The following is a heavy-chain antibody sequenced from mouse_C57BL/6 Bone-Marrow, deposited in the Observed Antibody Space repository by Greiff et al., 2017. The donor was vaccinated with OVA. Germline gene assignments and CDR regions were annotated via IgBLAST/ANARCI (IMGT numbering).Heavy chain of an antibody. V-gene: IGHV7-1*01. CDR1: GFTFSDFY. CDR2: SRNKANDYTT. Sequence: EVQLVESGGGLVQSGRSLRLSCATSGFTFSDFYMEWVRQAPGKGLEWIAASRNKANDYTTEYSASVKGRFIVSRDTSQSILYLQMNALRAEDTAIYYCARDYFDVWGTGTTVTVSS. J-gene: IGHJ1*03. CDR3: ARDYFDV.